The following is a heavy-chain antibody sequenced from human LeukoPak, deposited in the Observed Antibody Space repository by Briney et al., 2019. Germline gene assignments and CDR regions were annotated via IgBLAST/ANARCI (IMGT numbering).Heavy chain of an antibody. D-gene: IGHD6-19*01. Sequence: ASVKVSCKASGYTFRNYGITWVRQAPGQGLEWMGWINPNSGGTNYAQKFQGRVTMTRDTSVSTAYMELSRLRSDDTAVYYCARVYSSGWYQPGAEYFQHWGQGTLVTVSS. J-gene: IGHJ1*01. V-gene: IGHV1-2*02. CDR1: GYTFRNYG. CDR3: ARVYSSGWYQPGAEYFQH. CDR2: INPNSGGT.